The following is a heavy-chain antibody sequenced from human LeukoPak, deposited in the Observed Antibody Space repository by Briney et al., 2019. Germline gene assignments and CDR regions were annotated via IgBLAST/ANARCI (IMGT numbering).Heavy chain of an antibody. CDR3: ATGVQLWSPRRFDY. Sequence: ASVKVSCKVSGYTLTELSMHWVRQAPGKGLEWMGGFDPEDGETIYAQKFQGRVTMTEDTSTDTAYMELSSLRSEDTAVYYCATGVQLWSPRRFDYWGQGTLVTVSS. V-gene: IGHV1-24*01. CDR2: FDPEDGET. CDR1: GYTLTELS. D-gene: IGHD5-18*01. J-gene: IGHJ4*02.